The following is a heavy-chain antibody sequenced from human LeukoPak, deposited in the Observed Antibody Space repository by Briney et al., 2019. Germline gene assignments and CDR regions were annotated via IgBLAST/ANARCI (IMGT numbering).Heavy chain of an antibody. CDR1: GGSINNYY. CDR3: ARDVPYTYGFQY. J-gene: IGHJ4*02. Sequence: SETLSLTCTVSGGSINNYYWSWIRQAPGKGLEWIGYIYNSGTTNYNPSLRSRVTVSMDASKNQFSLKLISLTAADTAVYYCARDVPYTYGFQYWGQGTLVTVSS. V-gene: IGHV4-59*01. D-gene: IGHD5-18*01. CDR2: IYNSGTT.